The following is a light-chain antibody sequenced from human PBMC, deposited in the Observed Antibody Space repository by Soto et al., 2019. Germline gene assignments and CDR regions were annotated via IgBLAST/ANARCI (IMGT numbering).Light chain of an antibody. J-gene: IGKJ4*01. CDR2: GAS. V-gene: IGKV3D-20*02. CDR1: DSVSSGD. Sequence: EILMTQSPATRSVSPGERATLSCRASDSVSSGDLAGYQHKPGQAPRLRIYGASIRATGIPDRFSGSGSGTALTLTIRRPEPEASAVYYRQKSSSWLTFGRGTKVDI. CDR3: QKSSSWLT.